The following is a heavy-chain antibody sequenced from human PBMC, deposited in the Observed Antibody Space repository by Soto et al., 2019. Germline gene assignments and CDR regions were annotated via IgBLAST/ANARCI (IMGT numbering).Heavy chain of an antibody. D-gene: IGHD1-1*01. CDR2: MYYSGDT. J-gene: IGHJ6*02. CDR1: GGSINNYY. CDR3: ARGDWNDYFYNGMDV. Sequence: QVQLQESGPGLVKPSETLSLTCTVSGGSINNYYWVWLRQPPGEGLEWIGHMYYSGDTDYNPSLMGRXAXPVDTSKNRFSLGLTSVTAADTAVYYCARGDWNDYFYNGMDVWGQGTTVIVSS. V-gene: IGHV4-59*01.